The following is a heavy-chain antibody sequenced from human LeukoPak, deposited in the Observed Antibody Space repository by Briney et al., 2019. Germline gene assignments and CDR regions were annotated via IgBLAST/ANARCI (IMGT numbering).Heavy chain of an antibody. CDR2: ISAVVGST. CDR3: AKDALAVAVYYFDY. CDR1: GFTFSSSA. Sequence: GGSLRLSCAPSGFTFSSSAMGWVRQVPGRGLEWVSGISAVVGSTSYADSVRGRFTISRDNSKNTLYLQMNSLRAEDTPIYYCAKDALAVAVYYFDYWGQGTLVTVSS. J-gene: IGHJ4*02. D-gene: IGHD6-19*01. V-gene: IGHV3-23*01.